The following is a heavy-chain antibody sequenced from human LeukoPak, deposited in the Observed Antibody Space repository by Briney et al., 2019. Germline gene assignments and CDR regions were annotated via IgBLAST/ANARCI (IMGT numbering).Heavy chain of an antibody. CDR3: AGDAQGGY. J-gene: IGHJ4*02. Sequence: GGSLRLSCAASGFNFSPYTMLWVRQAPRKGLEWVSRMDNHGTATNYADSVMGRFTISRDNAKNTLYLQMNSLRAEDTAVYYCAGDAQGGYWGQGTLVTVSS. V-gene: IGHV3-74*01. D-gene: IGHD2-21*01. CDR2: MDNHGTAT. CDR1: GFNFSPYT.